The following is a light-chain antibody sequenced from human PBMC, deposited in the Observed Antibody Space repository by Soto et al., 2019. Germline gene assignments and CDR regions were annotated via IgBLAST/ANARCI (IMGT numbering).Light chain of an antibody. Sequence: EIVMTQSPATLSVSPGERATLSCRASQSISSNLAWYQQKPGQAPRLLMFRTSSRATGFPARFSGGGSGTDFTLTISRLEPEDFAVYYCQQYGYSPITFGQGTRLEIK. J-gene: IGKJ5*01. CDR2: RTS. CDR1: QSISSN. V-gene: IGKV3-15*01. CDR3: QQYGYSPIT.